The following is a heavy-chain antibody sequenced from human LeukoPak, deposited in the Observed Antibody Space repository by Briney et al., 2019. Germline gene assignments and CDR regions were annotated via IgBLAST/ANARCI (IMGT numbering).Heavy chain of an antibody. J-gene: IGHJ4*02. Sequence: GGSLRLSCAASGFTFSSYGMSWVRQAPGKGLEWVSAISGSGGNTYYADSVKGRFTISRDNSKNTLYLQMNSLRAEDTAVYYCAKGTMGRGFGYWGQGTLVTVSS. CDR1: GFTFSSYG. V-gene: IGHV3-23*01. D-gene: IGHD3-10*01. CDR3: AKGTMGRGFGY. CDR2: ISGSGGNT.